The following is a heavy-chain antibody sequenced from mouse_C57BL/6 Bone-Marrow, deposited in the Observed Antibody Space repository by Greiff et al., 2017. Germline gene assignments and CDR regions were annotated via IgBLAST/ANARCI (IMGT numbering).Heavy chain of an antibody. D-gene: IGHD1-3*01. CDR2: IWSGGST. CDR1: GFSLTSYG. J-gene: IGHJ1*03. V-gene: IGHV2-2*01. CDR3: ARNTDNYFYWYFDV. Sequence: QVQLQQSGPGLVQPSQSLSITCTVSGFSLTSYGVHWVRQSPGKGLEWLGVIWSGGSTDYNAAFISRRSISKDNSKSQVFFKMNSLQADDTAIYYCARNTDNYFYWYFDVWGTGTSVTVSS.